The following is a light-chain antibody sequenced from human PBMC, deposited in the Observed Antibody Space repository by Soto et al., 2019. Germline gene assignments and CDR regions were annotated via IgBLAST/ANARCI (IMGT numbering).Light chain of an antibody. CDR3: LQLNRYPLT. V-gene: IGKV1-9*01. CDR1: QGISSY. CDR2: SAS. Sequence: IQLTQSPSSLSASVGDRVTITCRASQGISSYLAWYQQKPGKAPELLIYSASTLQSGVPSRFSGSGGGSWTEFSLTIRALQPDDFATYYCLQLNRYPLTFGGGTKV. J-gene: IGKJ4*01.